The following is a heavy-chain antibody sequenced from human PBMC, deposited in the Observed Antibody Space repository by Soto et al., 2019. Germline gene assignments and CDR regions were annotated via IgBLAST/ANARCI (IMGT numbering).Heavy chain of an antibody. V-gene: IGHV3-48*02. CDR3: ARERGSSWDLYYYYGMDV. D-gene: IGHD6-13*01. J-gene: IGHJ6*02. CDR1: GFTFSSYS. CDR2: ISSSSSTI. Sequence: EVQLVESGGGLVQPGGSLRLSCAASGFTFSSYSMNWVRQAPGKGLEWVSYISSSSSTIYYADSVKGRFTISRDNAKNSLYLQMNSLRDEDTAVYYCARERGSSWDLYYYYGMDVWGQGTTVTVSS.